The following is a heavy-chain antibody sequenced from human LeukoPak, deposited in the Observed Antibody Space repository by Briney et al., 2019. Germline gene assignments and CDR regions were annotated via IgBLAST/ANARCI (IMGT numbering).Heavy chain of an antibody. Sequence: GRSLRLSRAASGFTFSSYWMHWVRHAPGKGLVWVSRINSDGSSTSYADSVKGRFTISRDNAKNTLYLQMNSLRAEDTAVYYCARVWRAAAGSGDAFDIWGQGTMVTVSS. V-gene: IGHV3-74*01. J-gene: IGHJ3*02. D-gene: IGHD6-13*01. CDR1: GFTFSSYW. CDR2: INSDGSST. CDR3: ARVWRAAAGSGDAFDI.